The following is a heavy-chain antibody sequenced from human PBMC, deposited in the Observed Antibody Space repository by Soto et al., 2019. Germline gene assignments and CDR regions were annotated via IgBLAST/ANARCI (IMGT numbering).Heavy chain of an antibody. CDR1: GFTFSSYS. D-gene: IGHD3-9*01. V-gene: IGHV3-48*01. J-gene: IGHJ3*02. Sequence: GGSLRLSCAASGFTFSSYSMNWVRQAPGKGLEWVSYISSSSSTIYYADSVKGRFTISRDNAKNSLYLQMNSLRAEDTAVYYCATNTYYDILTGSHDAFDIWGQGTMVTVSS. CDR2: ISSSSSTI. CDR3: ATNTYYDILTGSHDAFDI.